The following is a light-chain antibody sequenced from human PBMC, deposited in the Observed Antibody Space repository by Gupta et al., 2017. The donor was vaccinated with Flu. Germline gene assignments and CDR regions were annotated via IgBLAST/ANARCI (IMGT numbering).Light chain of an antibody. J-gene: IGLJ1*01. CDR2: GNS. V-gene: IGLV1-40*01. CDR1: SSNIGAGYD. CDR3: QSYDSSLSGYV. Sequence: QSVLTQPPSVSGAPGQRVTISSTRSSSNIGAGYDVHWYQQLPGTAPKLLIYGNSNRPSGVPDRFSGSKSGTSASLAITGLQAEDEADYYCQSYDSSLSGYVFGTGTKVTVL.